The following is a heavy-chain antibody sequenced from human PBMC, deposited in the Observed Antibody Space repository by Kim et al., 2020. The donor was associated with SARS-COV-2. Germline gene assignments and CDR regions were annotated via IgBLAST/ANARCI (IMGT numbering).Heavy chain of an antibody. V-gene: IGHV3-73*01. D-gene: IGHD5-18*01. CDR3: TRRTDTAMVKYYYYGMDV. J-gene: IGHJ6*02. Sequence: GRFTISRDDSKNTAYLQMNSLKTEDTAVYYCTRRTDTAMVKYYYYGMDVWGQGTTVTVSS.